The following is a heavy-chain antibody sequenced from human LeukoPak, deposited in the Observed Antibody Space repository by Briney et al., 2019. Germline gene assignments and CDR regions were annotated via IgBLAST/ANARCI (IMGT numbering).Heavy chain of an antibody. CDR1: GFPVNANY. D-gene: IGHD2-15*01. V-gene: IGHV3-66*01. CDR3: ARFSGRN. J-gene: IGHJ4*02. CDR2: TYSSGST. Sequence: PGGSLRLSCAASGFPVNANYMSWVRQAPGKGLEWVSVTYSSGSTHYADSVKGRFTISRDNAKNSLYLQMGSLRAEDTAVYYCARFSGRNWGQGTLVTVSS.